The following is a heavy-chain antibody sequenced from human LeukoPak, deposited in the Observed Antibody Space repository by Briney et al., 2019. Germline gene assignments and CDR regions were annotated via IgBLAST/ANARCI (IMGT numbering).Heavy chain of an antibody. J-gene: IGHJ4*02. Sequence: PGGSLRLSCAASGFTFSYYAMSWVRQAPGKGLEWVSAIVSSGDSTYYADSVKGRFTISRDNSKNTLYLQMNSLRAEDTAVYYCAKGTRRVLWFGELLPFDYWGQGTLVTVSS. D-gene: IGHD3-10*01. CDR1: GFTFSYYA. CDR3: AKGTRRVLWFGELLPFDY. CDR2: IVSSGDST. V-gene: IGHV3-23*01.